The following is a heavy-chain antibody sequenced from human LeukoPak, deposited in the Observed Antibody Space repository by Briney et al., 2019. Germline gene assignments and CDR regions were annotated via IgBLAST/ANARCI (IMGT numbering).Heavy chain of an antibody. Sequence: PSETLSLTCTVSGGSISSYYWSWIRQPPGKGLEWIGYIYYSGSTNHNPPLKSRVTISVDTSKNQFSLKLSSVTAADTAVYYCAREKKDGSTGYNYYYFDYWGQGTLVTVSS. D-gene: IGHD3-22*01. CDR1: GGSISSYY. V-gene: IGHV4-59*01. J-gene: IGHJ4*02. CDR2: IYYSGST. CDR3: AREKKDGSTGYNYYYFDY.